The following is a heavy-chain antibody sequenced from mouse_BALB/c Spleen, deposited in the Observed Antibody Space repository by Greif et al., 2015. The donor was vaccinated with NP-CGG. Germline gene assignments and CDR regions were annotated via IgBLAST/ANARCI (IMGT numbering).Heavy chain of an antibody. CDR3: AREDYGTRDYDD. CDR2: IYPGDGDT. D-gene: IGHD1-1*01. CDR1: GYAFSSYW. Sequence: VQLHLSGAELVRPGSSVKISCKASGYAFSSYWMNWVKQRPGQGLEWIGQIYPGDGDTNYNGKFKGKATLTADKSSSTAYMQLSRVTYEDTAEYLCAREDYGTRDYDDWGAGTT. J-gene: IGHJ1*01. V-gene: IGHV1-80*01.